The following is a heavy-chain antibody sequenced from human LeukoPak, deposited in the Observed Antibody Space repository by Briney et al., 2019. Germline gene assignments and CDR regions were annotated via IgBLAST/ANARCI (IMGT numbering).Heavy chain of an antibody. CDR1: GYTFTGYY. V-gene: IGHV1-2*02. Sequence: ASVKVSCKASGYTFTGYYMHWVRQAPGQGLEWMGWINPNSGGTNYAQKFQGRVTMTRDTSISTAYMELSSLRSDDTAVYYCARVPGGEPYYYGMDVWGQGTTVTVSS. D-gene: IGHD3-16*01. J-gene: IGHJ6*02. CDR2: INPNSGGT. CDR3: ARVPGGEPYYYGMDV.